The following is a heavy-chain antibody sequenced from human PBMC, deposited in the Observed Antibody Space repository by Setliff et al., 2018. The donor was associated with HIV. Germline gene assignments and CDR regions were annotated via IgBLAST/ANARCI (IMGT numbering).Heavy chain of an antibody. CDR1: GGSISTYY. Sequence: SETLSLTCTVSGGSISTYYWSWIRQPAGKGLEWIGRVSTSGSTKYNPSLKSRVTMSLDTSKNQFSLKLSSVTAADTAVYYCARLRLTMIMGVDYFDHWGQGTLVTVSS. CDR2: VSTSGST. J-gene: IGHJ4*02. V-gene: IGHV4-4*07. CDR3: ARLRLTMIMGVDYFDH. D-gene: IGHD3-22*01.